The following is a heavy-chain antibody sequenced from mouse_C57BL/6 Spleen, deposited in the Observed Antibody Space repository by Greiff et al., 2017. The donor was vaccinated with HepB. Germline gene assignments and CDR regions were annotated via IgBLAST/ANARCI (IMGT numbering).Heavy chain of an antibody. J-gene: IGHJ2*01. CDR2: INPNNGGT. V-gene: IGHV1-26*01. Sequence: EVQLQQSGPELVKPGASVKISCKASGYTFTDYYMNWVKQSHGKSLEWIGDINPNNGGTSYNQKFKGKATLTVDKSSSTAYMELRSLTSEYSAVYYCARWGPYGYEFDYWGQGTTLTVSS. D-gene: IGHD2-2*01. CDR1: GYTFTDYY. CDR3: ARWGPYGYEFDY.